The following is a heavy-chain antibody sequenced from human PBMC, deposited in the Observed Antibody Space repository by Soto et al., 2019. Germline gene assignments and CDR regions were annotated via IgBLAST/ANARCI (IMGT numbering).Heavy chain of an antibody. CDR3: ARAVVVVSNWFDP. Sequence: QVQLQESGPGLVKPSQTLSLTCTVSVGSISSGGYYWSWIRQHPGKGLEWIGYIYYSGSTYYNPSLKSRVTISVDTSKNQFSLELSSVTAADTAVYYCARAVVVVSNWFDPWGQGTLVTVSS. D-gene: IGHD2-15*01. J-gene: IGHJ5*02. CDR2: IYYSGST. V-gene: IGHV4-31*03. CDR1: VGSISSGGYY.